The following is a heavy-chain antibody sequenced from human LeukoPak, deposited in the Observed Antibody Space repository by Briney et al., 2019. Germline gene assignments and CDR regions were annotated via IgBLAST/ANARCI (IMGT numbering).Heavy chain of an antibody. Sequence: SETLSLTCTVSGDSFSSHYWTWIRQPPGKGLEWIGYISYRGSTNYNPSLKSRVTISIDTSKNQFSLRLSSVTAADTAVYYCARDLVTVTKGFDIWGQGTMVSVSS. CDR3: ARDLVTVTKGFDI. D-gene: IGHD4-17*01. CDR2: ISYRGST. J-gene: IGHJ3*02. CDR1: GDSFSSHY. V-gene: IGHV4-59*11.